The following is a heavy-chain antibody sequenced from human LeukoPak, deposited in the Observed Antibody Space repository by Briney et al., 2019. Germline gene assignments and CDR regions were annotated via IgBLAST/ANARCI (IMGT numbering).Heavy chain of an antibody. Sequence: SETLSLTCTVSTDSISNYYWTWIRQPPGKGLEWIGYIYNSGSTNYNPSLKSRVTISVDTSKNQFSLKLSSVTAADTAVYYCARENSNSWYLDYWGQGTLVTVSS. CDR3: ARENSNSWYLDY. V-gene: IGHV4-59*01. D-gene: IGHD6-13*01. CDR2: IYNSGST. CDR1: TDSISNYY. J-gene: IGHJ4*02.